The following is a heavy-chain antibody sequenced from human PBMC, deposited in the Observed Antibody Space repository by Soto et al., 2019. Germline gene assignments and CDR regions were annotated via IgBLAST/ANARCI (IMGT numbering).Heavy chain of an antibody. J-gene: IGHJ4*02. Sequence: QVQLQESGPGLVKPSQTLSLTCTVSGGSISSGGYHWSWIRQHPGKGLEWIGYIYYSGTSYNPSRXRXITISVDTSKNQFSLKLSSVTAADTAVYFCARGVRDWGQGTLVTVSS. D-gene: IGHD3-10*01. V-gene: IGHV4-31*03. CDR2: IYYSGT. CDR3: ARGVRD. CDR1: GGSISSGGYH.